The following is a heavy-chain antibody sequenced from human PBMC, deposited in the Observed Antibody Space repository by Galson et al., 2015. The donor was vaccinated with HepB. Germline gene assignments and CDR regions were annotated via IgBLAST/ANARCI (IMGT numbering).Heavy chain of an antibody. D-gene: IGHD3-10*01. Sequence: SLRLSFAASGFTFSDSNIHWVRQGSGNGLEWVGRIRSRRNNYATVYSESVRGRFSISRDDSKNTAHLQMNSLTSEDTAIYYCTRRGVMVRGVLGAMGMGVWGQGTTVIVSS. J-gene: IGHJ6*02. CDR2: IRSRRNNYAT. CDR3: TRRGVMVRGVLGAMGMGV. CDR1: GFTFSDSN. V-gene: IGHV3-73*01.